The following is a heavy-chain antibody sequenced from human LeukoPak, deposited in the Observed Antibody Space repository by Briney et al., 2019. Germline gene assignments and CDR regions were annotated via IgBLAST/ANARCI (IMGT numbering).Heavy chain of an antibody. CDR2: MNPNSGNT. D-gene: IGHD3-10*01. J-gene: IGHJ6*04. CDR3: ARGPSIKYYYGSETDV. V-gene: IGHV1-8*01. CDR1: GYTFTSSD. Sequence: ASVKVSCKASGYTFTSSDINWVRQATGQGLEWMGWMNPNSGNTGYAQKFQGRVTMTRNTSISTAYMELSSLRSEDTAVYYCARGPSIKYYYGSETDVWGKGTTVTVSS.